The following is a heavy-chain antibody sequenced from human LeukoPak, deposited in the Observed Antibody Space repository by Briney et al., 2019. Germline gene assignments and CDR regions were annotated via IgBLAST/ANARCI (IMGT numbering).Heavy chain of an antibody. CDR2: ISAYNGNT. CDR3: ARAGYCSSTSCRPIDY. J-gene: IGHJ4*02. D-gene: IGHD2-2*01. V-gene: IGHV1-18*01. CDR1: GYTFTSYG. Sequence: ASVKVSCKASGYTFTSYGISWVRQAPGQGLEWMGWISAYNGNTNYAQKLQGRVTMTTDTSTSTAYMELRSLRSDDTAVYYCARAGYCSSTSCRPIDYWGQGTLVTVSS.